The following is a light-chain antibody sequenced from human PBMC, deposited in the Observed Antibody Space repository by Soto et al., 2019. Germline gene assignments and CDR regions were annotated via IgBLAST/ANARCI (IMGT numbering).Light chain of an antibody. Sequence: DIQMTQSPSTLSASVGDRVTITCRASQSITNHLAWYQHKAVTAPKFLIYDASTLESGVPSRFSGSGYGTEFTLTISNLQPDDFATYYCQQYHVYSYTFGQGTKVEIK. CDR2: DAS. J-gene: IGKJ2*01. V-gene: IGKV1-5*01. CDR1: QSITNH. CDR3: QQYHVYSYT.